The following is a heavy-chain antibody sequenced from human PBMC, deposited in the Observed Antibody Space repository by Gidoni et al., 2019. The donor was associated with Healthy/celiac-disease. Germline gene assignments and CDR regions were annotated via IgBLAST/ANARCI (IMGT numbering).Heavy chain of an antibody. Sequence: EVQLLESGGGLVQPGGSLRLSCAASGFPFSSYARSWVRQAPGKGLEWVSAISGSGGSTYYADSVKGRFTISRDNSKNTLYLQMNSLRAEDTAVYYCATSLDSHGGVWFDYWGQGTLVTVSS. V-gene: IGHV3-23*01. CDR1: GFPFSSYA. CDR2: ISGSGGST. D-gene: IGHD3-10*01. CDR3: ATSLDSHGGVWFDY. J-gene: IGHJ4*02.